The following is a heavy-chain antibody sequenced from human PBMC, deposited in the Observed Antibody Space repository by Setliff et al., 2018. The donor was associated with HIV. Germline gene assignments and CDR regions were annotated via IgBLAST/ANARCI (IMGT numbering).Heavy chain of an antibody. CDR1: GGSLSGHY. Sequence: SETLSLTCAVYGGSLSGHYWTWIRQPPGEGLEWIGEINHRGIANYNPSLKSRVTISQDTSKRQFSLRMTSVTAADTAVYYCAIFFVTSVTTQDHWGQGTLVTVSS. CDR3: AIFFVTSVTTQDH. V-gene: IGHV4-34*01. D-gene: IGHD4-17*01. CDR2: INHRGIA. J-gene: IGHJ4*02.